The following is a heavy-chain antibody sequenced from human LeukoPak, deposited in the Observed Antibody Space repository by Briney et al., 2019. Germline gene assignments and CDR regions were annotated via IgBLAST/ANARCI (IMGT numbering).Heavy chain of an antibody. J-gene: IGHJ3*01. Sequence: PSETLSLTCTVSGGSINTYFWSWIRQAPGQGLEWIGCISTSGGTKHNASLKSRVTISVDTSKNQFSLKLTSLTAADTALYFCARDGSSFDGSGSFDAFDVWGRGTMVIVSS. CDR1: GGSINTYF. V-gene: IGHV4-59*01. CDR3: ARDGSSFDGSGSFDAFDV. CDR2: ISTSGGT. D-gene: IGHD3-22*01.